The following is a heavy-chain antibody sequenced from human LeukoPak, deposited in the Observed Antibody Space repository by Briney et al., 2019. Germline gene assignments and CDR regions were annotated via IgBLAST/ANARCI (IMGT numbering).Heavy chain of an antibody. CDR2: MFGGGST. D-gene: IGHD6-6*01. J-gene: IGHJ3*01. V-gene: IGHV3-66*01. Sequence: GGSLRLSCAASGFTVSANFMIWVRQAPGKGLEWVSGMFGGGSTYYADSVKGRFTISRDNSKNTVYLRMNSVRPEDKAVYYCARSESSSSRRAFDVWGLGTAVTVSS. CDR3: ARSESSSSRRAFDV. CDR1: GFTVSANF.